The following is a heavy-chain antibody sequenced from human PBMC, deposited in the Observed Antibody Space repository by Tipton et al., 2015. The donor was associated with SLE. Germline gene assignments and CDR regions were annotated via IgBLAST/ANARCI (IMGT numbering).Heavy chain of an antibody. J-gene: IGHJ4*02. CDR3: ARNGFYSLDY. Sequence: SLRLSCAVSSGSISGSDWWSWVRQPPGKGLEWIGEIYRSGSATYNPSLKSRVTISMDKSKDQFSLNLASVTPADTAVYYCARNGFYSLDYWGQGTLVTVSS. D-gene: IGHD3-22*01. CDR2: IYRSGSA. CDR1: SGSISGSDW. V-gene: IGHV4-4*02.